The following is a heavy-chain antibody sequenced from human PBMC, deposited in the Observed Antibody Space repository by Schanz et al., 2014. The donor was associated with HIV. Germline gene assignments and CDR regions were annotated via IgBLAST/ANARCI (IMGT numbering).Heavy chain of an antibody. CDR3: ARDVGAGANDY. CDR2: ISVSGAST. CDR1: GLAFSNHA. J-gene: IGHJ4*02. D-gene: IGHD1-26*01. Sequence: EVQLLESGGGLVQPGGSLRLSCTASGLAFSNHAMTWVRQAPGRGLEWLSAISVSGASTYYADSVKGRFTISRDNSKNTVYLQMDSLRAEDTAMYYCARDVGAGANDYWGQGTLVTVSS. V-gene: IGHV3-23*01.